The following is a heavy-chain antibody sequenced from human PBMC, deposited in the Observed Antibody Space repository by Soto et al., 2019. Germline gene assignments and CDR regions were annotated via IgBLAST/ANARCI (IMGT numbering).Heavy chain of an antibody. CDR2: IGGGGGSR. J-gene: IGHJ4*02. Sequence: EVQLLESGGGLVQPGGSLRLSCAASGFTFSYYAMSWVRQAPGKGLEWVSTIGGGGGSRYYADSVRGRFTISRDNSKNTLYLQMNTLRVEDTAVYYCARGSSWSAFDYWGQGALVTVSA. CDR1: GFTFSYYA. V-gene: IGHV3-23*01. CDR3: ARGSSWSAFDY. D-gene: IGHD6-13*01.